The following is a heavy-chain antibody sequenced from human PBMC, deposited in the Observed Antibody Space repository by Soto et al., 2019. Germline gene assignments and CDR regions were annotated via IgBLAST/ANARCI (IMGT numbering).Heavy chain of an antibody. J-gene: IGHJ4*02. CDR1: GLTFSSTW. CDR2: INGDGRTT. Sequence: EVQLVESGGGLVQPGGSLRVSCAVSGLTFSSTWIHWVRQAPGEGLVWVARINGDGRTTDYADSVKGRVTISRDNAKNTLYLQMIRLRAEDTAVYYCATAGSYRFDYWGQGTLVTVSS. D-gene: IGHD3-16*02. CDR3: ATAGSYRFDY. V-gene: IGHV3-74*01.